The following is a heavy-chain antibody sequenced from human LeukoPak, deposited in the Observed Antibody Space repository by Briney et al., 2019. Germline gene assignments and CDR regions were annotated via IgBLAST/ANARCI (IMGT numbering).Heavy chain of an antibody. CDR1: GFTFSSYA. CDR3: ARGVNYGDYGEQPPTWIAFDP. Sequence: GGSLRLSCAASGFTFSSYAMSWVRQAPGKGLEWVSSISGSGSGTYYADSVKGRFTISRDNSKNTLYLQMNSLRAEDTAVYYCARGVNYGDYGEQPPTWIAFDPWGQGTLVTVSS. CDR2: ISGSGSGT. D-gene: IGHD4-17*01. V-gene: IGHV3-23*01. J-gene: IGHJ5*02.